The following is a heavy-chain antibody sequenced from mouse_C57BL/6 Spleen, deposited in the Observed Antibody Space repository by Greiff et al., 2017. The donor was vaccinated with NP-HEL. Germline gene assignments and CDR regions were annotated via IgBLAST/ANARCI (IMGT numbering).Heavy chain of an antibody. V-gene: IGHV1-52*01. D-gene: IGHD1-1*01. CDR2: IDPSDSET. CDR3: ARSDGSSYGFAY. J-gene: IGHJ3*01. Sequence: VQLQQSGAELVRPGSSVKLSCKASGYTFTSYWMHWVKQRPIQGLEWIGNIDPSDSETHYNQKFKDKATLTVDKSSSTAYMQLSSLTSEDSAVYYCARSDGSSYGFAYWGQGTLVTVSA. CDR1: GYTFTSYW.